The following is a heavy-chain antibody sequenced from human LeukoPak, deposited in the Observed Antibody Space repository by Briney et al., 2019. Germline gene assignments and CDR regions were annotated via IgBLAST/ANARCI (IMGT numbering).Heavy chain of an antibody. D-gene: IGHD1-26*01. Sequence: PGRSLRLSCEASGFTFVNYGFHWVRQAPVKALEWVANIKKDGSEKYYVDSVKGRFTISRDNAKDSLYLQMNSLRAEDTAVYYCARISGSYLGDYWGQGTLVTVSS. J-gene: IGHJ4*02. CDR1: GFTFVNYG. CDR3: ARISGSYLGDY. V-gene: IGHV3-7*01. CDR2: IKKDGSEK.